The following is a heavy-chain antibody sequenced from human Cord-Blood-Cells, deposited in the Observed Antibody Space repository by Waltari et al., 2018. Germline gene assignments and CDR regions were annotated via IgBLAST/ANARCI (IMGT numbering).Heavy chain of an antibody. D-gene: IGHD3-10*01. CDR1: GGSFSGYY. CDR2: INHIGST. J-gene: IGHJ3*02. V-gene: IGHV4-34*01. CDR3: ARGAPMYYCGSGTDLGGGAFDI. Sequence: QVQLQQWGAGLLKPSETLSLTCAVYGGSFSGYYWSWIRQPPGKGLEWIWEINHIGSTNNNPSLKGRVNISVDTSKNQFALKLSSVTAADTAVYYCARGAPMYYCGSGTDLGGGAFDIWGQGTMVTVSS.